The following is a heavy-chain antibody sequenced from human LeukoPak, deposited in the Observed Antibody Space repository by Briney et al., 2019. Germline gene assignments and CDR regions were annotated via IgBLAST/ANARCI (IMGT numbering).Heavy chain of an antibody. V-gene: IGHV3-30-3*01. D-gene: IGHD6-13*01. CDR2: ISHEGSSK. Sequence: GGSLRLSCAASGFTFSSCAMHWVRQAPGKGLEWVAVISHEGSSKYYVDSVKGRFTISRDNAKNSLYLQMNSLRAEDTAVYYCARPRLGAADYWGQGTLVTVSS. J-gene: IGHJ4*02. CDR1: GFTFSSCA. CDR3: ARPRLGAADY.